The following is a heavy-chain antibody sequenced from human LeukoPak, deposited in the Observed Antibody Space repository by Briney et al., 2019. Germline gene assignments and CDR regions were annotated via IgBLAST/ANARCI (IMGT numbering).Heavy chain of an antibody. CDR1: GFTFSSYG. CDR2: IWYDGSNK. V-gene: IGHV3-33*01. D-gene: IGHD3-16*02. Sequence: GGSLRLSCAASGFTFSSYGMHWVRQAPGKGLEWVAVIWYDGSNKYYADSVKGRSTISRDNSKNTLYLQMNSLRAEDTAVYYCARDLVDYVWGSYRHNWFDPWGQGTLVTVSS. CDR3: ARDLVDYVWGSYRHNWFDP. J-gene: IGHJ5*02.